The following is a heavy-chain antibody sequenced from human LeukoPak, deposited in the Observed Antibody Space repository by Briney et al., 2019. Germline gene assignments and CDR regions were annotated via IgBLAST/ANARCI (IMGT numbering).Heavy chain of an antibody. CDR3: ARVTPSSSIAARSIDY. V-gene: IGHV3-30-3*01. J-gene: IGHJ4*02. Sequence: GGSLRLSCAASGFSFSSYVMHWVRQAPDKGLEWVALISLDGATQFYADSVKGRFTISRDISESTLYLQMNSLRSDDTAVYYCARVTPSSSIAARSIDYWGQGTLVTVSS. CDR2: ISLDGATQ. D-gene: IGHD6-6*01. CDR1: GFSFSSYV.